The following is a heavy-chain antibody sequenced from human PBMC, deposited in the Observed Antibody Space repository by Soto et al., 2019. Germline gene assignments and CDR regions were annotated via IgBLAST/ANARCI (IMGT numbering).Heavy chain of an antibody. CDR2: ISSSGST. Sequence: PSETLSLTCTVSGGSISGYYWSWIRQPPGKGLEWIGFISSSGSTSYNPSLKSRVTISLDTSKNQFSMRLGSVTAADTALYFCARYSGTYYVFWGQGTLVTVSS. D-gene: IGHD1-26*01. CDR1: GGSISGYY. V-gene: IGHV4-59*01. J-gene: IGHJ4*02. CDR3: ARYSGTYYVF.